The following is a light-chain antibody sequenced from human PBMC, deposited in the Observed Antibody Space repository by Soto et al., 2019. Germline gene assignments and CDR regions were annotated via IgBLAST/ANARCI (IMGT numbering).Light chain of an antibody. CDR3: QQYDNWPQT. J-gene: IGKJ1*01. V-gene: IGKV1-5*01. Sequence: DIQMTQSPSTLSSSVLYIVTITXRASQSISSWLAWYQQKPGKAPKLLIYAASSLQSGVPSRFSGSGSGTEFTLTISSLQSVDFAVYYCQQYDNWPQTFGQGTKVDI. CDR2: AAS. CDR1: QSISSW.